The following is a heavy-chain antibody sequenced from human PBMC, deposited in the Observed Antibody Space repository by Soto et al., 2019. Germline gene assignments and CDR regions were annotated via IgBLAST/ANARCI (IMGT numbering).Heavy chain of an antibody. CDR3: AKGRGGSGSLTPRVDF. V-gene: IGHV3-23*01. Sequence: EVQLLESGGGLVQPGGSLRLSCAASGFTFNNYAMTWVRQAPGKGLEWVSAISGGGDTTSYADSVKGRFTVSRDGSKNTRYLQMSSLRAEDTALCYCAKGRGGSGSLTPRVDFWGQGTLVTVSS. CDR2: ISGGGDTT. D-gene: IGHD3-10*01. J-gene: IGHJ4*02. CDR1: GFTFNNYA.